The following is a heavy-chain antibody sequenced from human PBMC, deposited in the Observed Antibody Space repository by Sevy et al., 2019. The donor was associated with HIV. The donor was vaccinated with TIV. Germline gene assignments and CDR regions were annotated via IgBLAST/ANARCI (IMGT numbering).Heavy chain of an antibody. D-gene: IGHD3-22*01. J-gene: IGHJ4*02. CDR1: GFTFSSYG. Sequence: GGSLRLSCAASGFTFSSYGMHWVRQAPGKGLEWVAFIRYDGSNKYYAHSVKGRFTISRDNSKNTLYLQMNSLRAEDTAVYYCAKDRGYYDSSGYSSRYFDYWGQGTLVTVSS. V-gene: IGHV3-30*02. CDR3: AKDRGYYDSSGYSSRYFDY. CDR2: IRYDGSNK.